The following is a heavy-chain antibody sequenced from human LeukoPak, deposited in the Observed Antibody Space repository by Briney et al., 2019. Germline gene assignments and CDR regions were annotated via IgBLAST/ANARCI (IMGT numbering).Heavy chain of an antibody. J-gene: IGHJ4*02. Sequence: PGGSLRLSCAASGFTFSSYAMSWVRQAPRKGLEWVSAISGSGGSTYYADSVKGRFTISRDNSKNTLYLQMNSLRAEDTAVYYCAKDHRYDSSGPYYFDYWGQGTLVTVSS. CDR2: ISGSGGST. D-gene: IGHD3-22*01. CDR3: AKDHRYDSSGPYYFDY. V-gene: IGHV3-23*01. CDR1: GFTFSSYA.